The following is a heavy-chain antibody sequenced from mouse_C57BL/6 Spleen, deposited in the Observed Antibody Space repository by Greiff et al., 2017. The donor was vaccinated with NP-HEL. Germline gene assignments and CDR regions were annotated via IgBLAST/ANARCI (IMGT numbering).Heavy chain of an antibody. CDR2: INPNNGGT. CDR3: ARSGLGRRYFDV. CDR1: GYTFTDYY. J-gene: IGHJ1*03. Sequence: VQLQQSGPELVKPGASVKISCKASGYTFTDYYMNWVKQSHGKSLEWIGDINPNNGGTSYNQKFKGKATLTVDKSSSTAYMELRSLTSEDSAVYYCARSGLGRRYFDVWGTGTTVTVSS. D-gene: IGHD4-1*01. V-gene: IGHV1-26*01.